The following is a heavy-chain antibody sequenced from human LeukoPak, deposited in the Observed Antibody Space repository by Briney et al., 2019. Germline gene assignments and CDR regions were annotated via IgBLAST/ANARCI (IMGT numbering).Heavy chain of an antibody. D-gene: IGHD2-2*02. V-gene: IGHV4-4*07. CDR1: GGSISSYY. J-gene: IGHJ4*02. Sequence: PSETLSLTCTVSGGSISSYYWSWIRQPAGKGLEWIGRIYTSGSTNYNPSLKSRVTMSVDTSKNQFSLKLSSVTAADTAVYYCARLGDCSSTSCYNYYFDYWGQGTLVTVSS. CDR2: IYTSGST. CDR3: ARLGDCSSTSCYNYYFDY.